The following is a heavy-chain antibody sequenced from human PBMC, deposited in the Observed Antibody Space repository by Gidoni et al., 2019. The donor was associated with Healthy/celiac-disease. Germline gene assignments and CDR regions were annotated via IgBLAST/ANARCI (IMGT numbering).Heavy chain of an antibody. CDR2: IIPILGIA. J-gene: IGHJ4*02. CDR3: ASHRKNYDSSG. V-gene: IGHV1-69*04. CDR1: GGTFSSYA. D-gene: IGHD3-22*01. Sequence: QVQLVQSGAEVTKPGSSVKVSCKASGGTFSSYAISWVRQAPGQGLEWMGRIIPILGIANYAQKFQGRVTITADKSTSTAYMELSSLRSEDTAVYYCASHRKNYDSSGWGQGTLVTVSS.